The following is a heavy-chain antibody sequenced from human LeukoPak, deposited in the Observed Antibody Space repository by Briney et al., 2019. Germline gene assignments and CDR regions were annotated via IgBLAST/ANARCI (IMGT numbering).Heavy chain of an antibody. Sequence: ASVKVSCKASGYTFTGYYTHWVRQAPGQGLEWMGWINPNSGGTNYAQKFQGRVTMTRDTSISTAYMELSRLRSDDTAVYYCAREGTVVVPAATPGYFDYWGQGTLVTVSS. J-gene: IGHJ4*02. CDR3: AREGTVVVPAATPGYFDY. CDR1: GYTFTGYY. CDR2: INPNSGGT. V-gene: IGHV1-2*02. D-gene: IGHD2-2*01.